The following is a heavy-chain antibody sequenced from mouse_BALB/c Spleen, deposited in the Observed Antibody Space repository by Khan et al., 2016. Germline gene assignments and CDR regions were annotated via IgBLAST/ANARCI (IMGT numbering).Heavy chain of an antibody. CDR1: GYTFTSYW. CDR2: IYPGDGAT. V-gene: IGHV1-87*01. Sequence: QVQLQQSGAELARPGASVKLSCKASGYTFTSYWMQWVKQRPGQGLEWIGAIYPGDGATRYTQKFKGKATLTADQSSSTAYMQLSSLASEDSAVYYCARRGYGNYFDYWGQGTTLTVSS. J-gene: IGHJ2*01. CDR3: ARRGYGNYFDY. D-gene: IGHD2-10*02.